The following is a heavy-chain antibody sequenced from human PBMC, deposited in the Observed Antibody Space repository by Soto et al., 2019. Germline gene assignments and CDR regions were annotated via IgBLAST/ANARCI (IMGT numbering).Heavy chain of an antibody. J-gene: IGHJ5*02. D-gene: IGHD6-6*01. Sequence: ASVKVSCKASGYTFTSYYMHWVRQAPGQGLEWMGIINPSGGSTSYAQKFQGRVTMTRDTSTSTVYMELSSLRSEDTAVYYCARDLSSYPQYNDKCGAAFDPWGQGTLVTVSS. CDR2: INPSGGST. V-gene: IGHV1-46*01. CDR3: ARDLSSYPQYNDKCGAAFDP. CDR1: GYTFTSYY.